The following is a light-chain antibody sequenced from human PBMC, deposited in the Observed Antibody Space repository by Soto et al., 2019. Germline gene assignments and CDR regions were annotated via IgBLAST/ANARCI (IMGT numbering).Light chain of an antibody. CDR3: SSYTSSNTL. Sequence: QSALTQPASVSGSPGQSITISCTGTSGDVGGYNYVCWYQQHPGKAPKLMIYDVSNRPSGVSNRFSGSKSGNTASLTISGLQAEDEADYYCSSYTSSNTLFGTGTKVTVL. CDR1: SGDVGGYNY. V-gene: IGLV2-14*01. J-gene: IGLJ1*01. CDR2: DVS.